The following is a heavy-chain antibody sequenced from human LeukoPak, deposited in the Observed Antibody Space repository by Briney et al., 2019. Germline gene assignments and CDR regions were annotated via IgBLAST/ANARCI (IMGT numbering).Heavy chain of an antibody. D-gene: IGHD2-21*02. J-gene: IGHJ3*02. CDR2: IYYSGST. Sequence: PSETLSLTCTVSGGSISSGGYYWRWIRQHPGKGLEWIGYIYYSGSTYYNPSLKSRVTISVDTSKNQFSLKLSSVTAADTAVYYCARDCGGDCYHDAFDIWGQGTMVTVSS. CDR1: GGSISSGGYY. V-gene: IGHV4-31*03. CDR3: ARDCGGDCYHDAFDI.